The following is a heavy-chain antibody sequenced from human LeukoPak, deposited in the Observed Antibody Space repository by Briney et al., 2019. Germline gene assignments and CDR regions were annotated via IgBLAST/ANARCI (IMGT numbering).Heavy chain of an antibody. V-gene: IGHV3-13*01. CDR1: GFTLSNYD. J-gene: IGHJ6*02. D-gene: IGHD6-19*01. CDR3: AREYVLAVAGTNYYYDMDV. Sequence: GGSLRLSCAASGFTLSNYDMHWVRQRPGKGLEWVPIIGTAGDTYYADSVKGRFTISRESAMNSLYLQMNSLRGGDTAVYYCAREYVLAVAGTNYYYDMDVWGQGTAVTVSS. CDR2: IGTAGDT.